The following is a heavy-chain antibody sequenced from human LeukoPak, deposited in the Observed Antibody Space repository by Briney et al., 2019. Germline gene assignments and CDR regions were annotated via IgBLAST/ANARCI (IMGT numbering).Heavy chain of an antibody. V-gene: IGHV4-4*09. D-gene: IGHD3-10*01. Sequence: SETLSLTCTVSGGSISSHYWSWIRQPPGKGLEWIGYINSNGGTDYTPSLKSRLTISLDTSKSQFSLKLNSVTAADTAVYYCARDTYYYGSGSYGRRSFDYWGQGALVTVSS. CDR1: GGSISSHY. CDR3: ARDTYYYGSGSYGRRSFDY. J-gene: IGHJ4*02. CDR2: INSNGGT.